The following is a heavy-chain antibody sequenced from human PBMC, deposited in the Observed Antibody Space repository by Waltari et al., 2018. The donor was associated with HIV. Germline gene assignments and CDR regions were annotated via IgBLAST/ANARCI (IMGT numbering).Heavy chain of an antibody. CDR2: IYYSGST. V-gene: IGHV4-30-4*01. J-gene: IGHJ2*01. CDR3: ARDPRIAAADPYWYFDL. D-gene: IGHD6-13*01. Sequence: QVQLQESGPGLVKPSQTLSLTCTVPGGSTSSGEYSWSWIRHPPAKGLEWIGYIYYSGSTYYNPSLKSRVTISVDTSKNQFSLKLSSVTAADTAVYYCARDPRIAAADPYWYFDLWGRGTLVTVSS. CDR1: GGSTSSGEYS.